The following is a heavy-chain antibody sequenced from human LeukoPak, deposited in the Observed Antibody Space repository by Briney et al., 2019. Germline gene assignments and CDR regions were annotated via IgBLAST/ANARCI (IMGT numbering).Heavy chain of an antibody. J-gene: IGHJ4*02. Sequence: PGGSLRLSCAASGSTFSSYSMNWVRQAPGKGLEWVSSISSSSSYIYYADSVKGRFTISRDNAKNSLYLQMNSLRAEDTAVYYCARVAENHIDYWGQGTLVTVSS. D-gene: IGHD1-14*01. V-gene: IGHV3-21*01. CDR1: GSTFSSYS. CDR3: ARVAENHIDY. CDR2: ISSSSSYI.